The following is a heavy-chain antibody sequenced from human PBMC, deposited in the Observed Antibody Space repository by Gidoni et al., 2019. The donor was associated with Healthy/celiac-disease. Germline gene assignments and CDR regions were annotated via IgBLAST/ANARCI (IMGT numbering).Heavy chain of an antibody. D-gene: IGHD6-19*01. Sequence: QVQLVESGGGVVQHGRALRLSCAASGFTFSSYAMHWVRQAPGKGLEWVAVISYDGSNKYYADSLKGRFTISRDNSKNTLYLQMNSLRAEDTAVYYCVREQQWLATFRGYYFDYWGQGTLVTVSS. J-gene: IGHJ4*02. V-gene: IGHV3-30*04. CDR1: GFTFSSYA. CDR3: VREQQWLATFRGYYFDY. CDR2: ISYDGSNK.